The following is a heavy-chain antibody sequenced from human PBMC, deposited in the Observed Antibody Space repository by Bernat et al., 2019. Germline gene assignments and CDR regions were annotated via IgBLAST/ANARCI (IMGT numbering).Heavy chain of an antibody. V-gene: IGHV1-18*04. CDR3: ARDAPSITVAGGIDY. D-gene: IGHD6-19*01. CDR1: GYTFTNYG. CDR2: ISLYNGDT. Sequence: QVQLVQSGAEVKKPGASVTVSCKASGYTFTNYGISWVRQAPGQGLEWMGWISLYNGDTKYAQNLQGRATMTTDTSTSTAYMELRSLRSDDTAVYYCARDAPSITVAGGIDYWGQGTLVTVSS. J-gene: IGHJ4*02.